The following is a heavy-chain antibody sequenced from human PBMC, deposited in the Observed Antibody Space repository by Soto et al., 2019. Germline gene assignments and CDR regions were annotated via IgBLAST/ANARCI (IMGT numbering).Heavy chain of an antibody. Sequence: LSLTCTVSDGSISSGGYYWSWIRQHPGKGLEWIGYIYYSGSTYYNPSLKSRVTISVDTSKNQFSLKLSSVTAADTAVYYCASYSSSSVYNWFDPWGQGTLVTVSS. CDR1: DGSISSGGYY. V-gene: IGHV4-31*03. CDR3: ASYSSSSVYNWFDP. CDR2: IYYSGST. J-gene: IGHJ5*02. D-gene: IGHD6-6*01.